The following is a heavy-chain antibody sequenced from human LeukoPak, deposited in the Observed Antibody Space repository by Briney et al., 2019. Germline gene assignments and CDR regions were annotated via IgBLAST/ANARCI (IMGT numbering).Heavy chain of an antibody. V-gene: IGHV3-48*01. Sequence: PGGSLRLSCAASGLAFSSYSMNWVRQAPGKGLEWVSYIGSNISTIYYADSVKGRFTISRDKAKNSLYLQMNSLRAEDTAVYYCARAFYYYDSDYWGQGTLVTVSS. CDR2: IGSNISTI. D-gene: IGHD3-22*01. J-gene: IGHJ4*02. CDR1: GLAFSSYS. CDR3: ARAFYYYDSDY.